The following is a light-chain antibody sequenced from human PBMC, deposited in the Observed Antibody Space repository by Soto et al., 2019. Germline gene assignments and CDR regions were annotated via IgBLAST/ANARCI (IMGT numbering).Light chain of an antibody. J-gene: IGKJ4*01. CDR2: GAS. CDR3: QQYKNWPPT. CDR1: QSVITS. V-gene: IGKV3-15*01. Sequence: EIVMTQSPATLSVSPGERATLSCRASQSVITSLAWYQQKPGQAPRLLIYGASTRATGIPARFSGSESGTEFTLTISSVQSEDFAVYYCQQYKNWPPTFGGGTKVEIK.